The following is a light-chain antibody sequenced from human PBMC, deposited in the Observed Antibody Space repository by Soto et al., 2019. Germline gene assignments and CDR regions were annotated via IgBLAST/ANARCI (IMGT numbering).Light chain of an antibody. Sequence: QSALTQPASVSGSPGQSITISCTGTSSDVSGYNYVSWYQQHPGKAPKLMIYEVSNRPSGVSNRFSGSKSGNTASLTISGLQAEDEADYYCSSYTSSSTLDVVFGGGTQLTVL. CDR3: SSYTSSSTLDVV. J-gene: IGLJ2*01. V-gene: IGLV2-14*01. CDR2: EVS. CDR1: SSDVSGYNY.